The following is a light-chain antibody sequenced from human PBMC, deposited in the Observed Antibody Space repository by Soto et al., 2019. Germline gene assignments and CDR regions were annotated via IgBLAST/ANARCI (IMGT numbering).Light chain of an antibody. CDR2: DAS. CDR3: LQHDSYPLT. Sequence: DIQMTQSPSTLSASVGDRVTITCRASQSISSWLAWYQQKPGKAPKLLIYDASTLEGGVPSRFSGSGSGTEFTLTISSLQPEDFATYYCLQHDSYPLTFGGGTKVES. J-gene: IGKJ4*01. V-gene: IGKV1-5*01. CDR1: QSISSW.